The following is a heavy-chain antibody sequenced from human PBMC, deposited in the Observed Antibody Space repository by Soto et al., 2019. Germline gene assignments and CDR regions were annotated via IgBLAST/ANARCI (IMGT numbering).Heavy chain of an antibody. D-gene: IGHD4-17*01. V-gene: IGHV3-74*03. CDR2: IDTYGSAT. CDR3: AKDPSFDYGDYGDHYYYYGMDV. Sequence: GGSLRLSCAASGFTFSSYWMHWVRQAPGKGLVWVSRIDTYGSATKYADSVRGRFTISRDNVKNTMSLQMNSLRAEDTAVYYCAKDPSFDYGDYGDHYYYYGMDVWGQGTTVTVSS. CDR1: GFTFSSYW. J-gene: IGHJ6*02.